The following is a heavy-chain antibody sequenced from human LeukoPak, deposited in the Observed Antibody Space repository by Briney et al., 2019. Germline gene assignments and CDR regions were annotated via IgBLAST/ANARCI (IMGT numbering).Heavy chain of an antibody. CDR2: INPNSGGT. J-gene: IGHJ4*02. Sequence: ASVKVSCKASGYTFTGYYMHWVRQAPGQGLEWMGWINPNSGGTNYAQKFQGGVTMTRDTSISTAYMELSRLRSDDTAVYYCARDRGSYAISFDYWGQGTLVTVSS. CDR1: GYTFTGYY. CDR3: ARDRGSYAISFDY. D-gene: IGHD1-26*01. V-gene: IGHV1-2*02.